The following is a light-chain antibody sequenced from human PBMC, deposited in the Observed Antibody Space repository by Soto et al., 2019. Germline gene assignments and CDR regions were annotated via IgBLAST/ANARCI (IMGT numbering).Light chain of an antibody. J-gene: IGKJ5*01. CDR2: EVS. V-gene: IGKV2D-29*02. CDR1: QSLLHITVETF. Sequence: DVVMTQTPLSLSVAPGQPASISCKSSQSLLHITVETFLFWYLLKPGQSPQLLIYEVSTRVSGVPDRFSGSGSGTDFTLEISRVETDDVGMYYCMPSAQLPPTFAQGTRLGIE. CDR3: MPSAQLPPT.